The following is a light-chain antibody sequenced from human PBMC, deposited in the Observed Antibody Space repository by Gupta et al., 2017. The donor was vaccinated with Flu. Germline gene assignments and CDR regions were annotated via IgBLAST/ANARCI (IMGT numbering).Light chain of an antibody. CDR1: ETISSY. CDR3: QQSDNLPWT. CDR2: GAS. Sequence: DIQMLQSPTSLPASVGDRVTFTCRASETISSYLSWFQQKPGNAPKLLIYGASSLESGAPSRFSGSGYGTDFTLTISSLQREDFATYYCQQSDNLPWTFGQGTKVEIQ. V-gene: IGKV1-39*01. J-gene: IGKJ1*01.